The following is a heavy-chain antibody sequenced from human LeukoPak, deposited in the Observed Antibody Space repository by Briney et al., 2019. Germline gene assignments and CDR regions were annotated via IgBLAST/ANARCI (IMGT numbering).Heavy chain of an antibody. CDR3: AKDGIIAVAGTMDY. CDR2: ISGSGGST. J-gene: IGHJ4*02. D-gene: IGHD6-19*01. Sequence: GGSLRLSCAASGLTFSSYAMSWVRQAPGKGLEWVSAISGSGGSTYYADSVKGRFTISRDNSKNTLYLQMNSLRAEDTAVYYCAKDGIIAVAGTMDYWGQGTLVTVSS. CDR1: GLTFSSYA. V-gene: IGHV3-23*01.